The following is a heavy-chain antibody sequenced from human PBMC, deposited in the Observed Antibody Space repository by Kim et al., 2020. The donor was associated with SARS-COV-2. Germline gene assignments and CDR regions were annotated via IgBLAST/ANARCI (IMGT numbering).Heavy chain of an antibody. D-gene: IGHD3-22*01. CDR1: GFTFSSYG. Sequence: GGSLRLSCAASGFTFSSYGLHWVRQAPGKGLEWVAVIWYDGSNKYYADSVKGRFTIFRDNSKNTLYLQMNSLRAEDTAVYYCAKEGSSGYVGRLDYWGQGTLVTVSS. CDR2: IWYDGSNK. J-gene: IGHJ4*02. V-gene: IGHV3-33*06. CDR3: AKEGSSGYVGRLDY.